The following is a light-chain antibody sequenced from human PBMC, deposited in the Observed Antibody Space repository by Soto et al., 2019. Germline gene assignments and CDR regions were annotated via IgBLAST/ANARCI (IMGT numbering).Light chain of an antibody. CDR2: GAS. CDR1: QSISSY. V-gene: IGKV1-39*01. J-gene: IGKJ1*01. CDR3: QHYRRNTWS. Sequence: EIQVTQSPSSLYASVGDRVTITCRASQSISSYLNWYQQKPGKAPKLLIYGASNLESGVPSRFSGSGSGTEFTLTITTLQPDDFATYFCQHYRRNTWSFGPGTKVDI.